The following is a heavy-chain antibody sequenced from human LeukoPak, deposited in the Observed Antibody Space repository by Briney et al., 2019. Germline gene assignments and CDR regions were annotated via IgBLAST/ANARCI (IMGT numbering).Heavy chain of an antibody. CDR1: GFTFSSYW. J-gene: IGHJ2*01. CDR2: IKQDGSEK. V-gene: IGHV3-7*01. Sequence: PGGSLRLSCAASGFTFSSYWMSWVRQAPGKGLERVANIKQDGSEKYYVDSVKGRFTISRDNAKNSLYLQMNSLRAEDTAVYYCGRERMGYQWPVNWYFDLWGRGTLVTVSS. CDR3: GRERMGYQWPVNWYFDL. D-gene: IGHD6-19*01.